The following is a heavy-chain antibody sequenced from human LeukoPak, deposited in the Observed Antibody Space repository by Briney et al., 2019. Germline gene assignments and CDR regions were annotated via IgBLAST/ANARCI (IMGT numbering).Heavy chain of an antibody. J-gene: IGHJ4*02. Sequence: GESLKVSCKASGYTFINYGFSWVRQAPGQGLEWMGWISASDGHTNNAQKFQGRLTMTTDTSTSTAYMELRSLRSDDTAVYFCARDQHTGSQKISDYWGQGTLVTVSS. CDR3: ARDQHTGSQKISDY. D-gene: IGHD2-21*01. V-gene: IGHV1-18*01. CDR2: ISASDGHT. CDR1: GYTFINYG.